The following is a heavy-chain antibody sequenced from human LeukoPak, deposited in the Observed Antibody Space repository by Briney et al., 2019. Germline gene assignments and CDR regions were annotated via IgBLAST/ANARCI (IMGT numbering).Heavy chain of an antibody. V-gene: IGHV3-33*01. Sequence: GGSLRLSCAAFGFTFSSYGMHWVRQAPGRGLEWVAVIWNDGSNEHYADSVKGRFTISRDNSKNTLYLQMDSLRAEDTAVYYCARDRCGGSCKYSDYWGQGTPVTVSS. CDR2: IWNDGSNE. CDR1: GFTFSSYG. D-gene: IGHD2-21*01. J-gene: IGHJ4*02. CDR3: ARDRCGGSCKYSDY.